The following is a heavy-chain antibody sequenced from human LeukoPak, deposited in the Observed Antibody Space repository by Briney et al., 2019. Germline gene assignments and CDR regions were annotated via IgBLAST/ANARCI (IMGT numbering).Heavy chain of an antibody. CDR1: GFTFSSYS. CDR3: ARGPGYCSSTSCLPTDY. CDR2: ISSSSSTI. Sequence: PGGSLRLPCAASGFTFSSYSMNWVRQAPGKGLEWVSYISSSSSTIYYADSVKGRFTISRDNAKNSLYLQMNSLRAEDTAVYYCARGPGYCSSTSCLPTDYWGQGTLVTVSS. J-gene: IGHJ4*02. D-gene: IGHD2-2*01. V-gene: IGHV3-48*01.